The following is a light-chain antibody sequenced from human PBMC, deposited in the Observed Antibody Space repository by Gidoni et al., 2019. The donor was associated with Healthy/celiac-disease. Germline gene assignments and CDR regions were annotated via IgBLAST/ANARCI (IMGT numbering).Light chain of an antibody. Sequence: IQITQSPSTLSSSVGDRVTITCRAIQSISSWLAWYHQKPGKAPKLMIYKASSLESGVPSRFSGSGSGTEFTLTISSLQPDDFATYYCQQYNSYPWTFGQGTKVEIK. J-gene: IGKJ1*01. CDR1: QSISSW. V-gene: IGKV1-5*03. CDR3: QQYNSYPWT. CDR2: KAS.